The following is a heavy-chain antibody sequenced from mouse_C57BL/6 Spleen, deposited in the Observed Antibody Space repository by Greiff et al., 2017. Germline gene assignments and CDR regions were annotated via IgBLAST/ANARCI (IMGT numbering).Heavy chain of an antibody. CDR1: GFTFNTYA. CDR3: VRDPDGYYDLWYFDV. D-gene: IGHD2-3*01. CDR2: IRSKSSNYAT. J-gene: IGHJ1*03. Sequence: EVQLVESGGGLVQPKGSLKLSCAASGFTFNTYAMHWVRQAPGKGLEWVARIRSKSSNYATYYADSVKDRFTISRDDSQSMLYLQMNNLKTEDTAMYYCVRDPDGYYDLWYFDVWGTGTTVTVSS. V-gene: IGHV10-3*01.